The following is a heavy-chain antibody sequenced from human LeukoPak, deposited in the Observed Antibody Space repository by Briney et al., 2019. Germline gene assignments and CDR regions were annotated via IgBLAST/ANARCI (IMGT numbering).Heavy chain of an antibody. CDR2: INHSEST. V-gene: IGHV4-34*01. D-gene: IGHD3-3*01. CDR1: GSSFSGYY. Sequence: SETLSLTCAVYGSSFSGYYWSWIRQPPGKGLEWIGEINHSESTNYNPSLTSRVTMTVDTSKNQFSLRLSSVTAADTAVYYCARLRGFWSGYVDLWALGTLVTVSS. J-gene: IGHJ4*02. CDR3: ARLRGFWSGYVDL.